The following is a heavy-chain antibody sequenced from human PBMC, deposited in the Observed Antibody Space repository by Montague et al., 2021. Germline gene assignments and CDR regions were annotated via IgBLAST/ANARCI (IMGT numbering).Heavy chain of an antibody. J-gene: IGHJ5*02. CDR1: GFTFSSYW. CDR2: IKQDGSAK. D-gene: IGHD3-22*01. Sequence: SLRLSCAASGFTFSSYWMTWVRQAPGKGLEWVANIKQDGSAKYYVDSVKGRFTISRDNAKNSLYLQMNSLRAEDTAVYYCARGRGVSSGIGQLDPWGQGTLVTVST. CDR3: ARGRGVSSGIGQLDP. V-gene: IGHV3-7*05.